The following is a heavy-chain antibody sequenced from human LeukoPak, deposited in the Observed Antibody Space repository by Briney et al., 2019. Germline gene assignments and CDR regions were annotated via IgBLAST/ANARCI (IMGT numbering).Heavy chain of an antibody. Sequence: GGSLRLSCAASGFSFSDYSMNWVRQAPGKGLEWVSYISSGTNTIYYADSVKGRFIISRDIAKNSLYLQMNSLRDEDTAVYYCARPITSGWTFPFDYWGQGIVVTVSS. CDR2: ISSGTNTI. CDR3: ARPITSGWTFPFDY. V-gene: IGHV3-48*02. CDR1: GFSFSDYS. J-gene: IGHJ4*02. D-gene: IGHD6-19*01.